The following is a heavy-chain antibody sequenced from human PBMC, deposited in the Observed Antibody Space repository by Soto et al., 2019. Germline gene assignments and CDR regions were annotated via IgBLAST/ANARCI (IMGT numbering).Heavy chain of an antibody. CDR3: ASSITSSQWRYGMDV. CDR2: ISDYNGNT. V-gene: IGHV1-18*01. CDR1: GYTFTSYG. Sequence: QVQLVQSGAEVKKPGASVKVSCKASGYTFTSYGISWVRQAPGQGLEWMGWISDYNGNTNYAQKLQGRVTMTTDTATSKGYRELRSLRSDDTAVYYCASSITSSQWRYGMDVWGQGTTVTVSS. J-gene: IGHJ6*02. D-gene: IGHD2-2*01.